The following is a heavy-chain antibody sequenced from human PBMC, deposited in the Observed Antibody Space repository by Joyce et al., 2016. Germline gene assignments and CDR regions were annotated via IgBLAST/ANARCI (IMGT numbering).Heavy chain of an antibody. CDR3: ARDGFLEWLGDDY. CDR2: FYYSGTT. Sequence: QLQLQESGPGLVRPSETLSLPCSVSGGSISSSSYYWGWIRQPPGRGLEWIGSFYYSGTTYYNPSLKSRVTISVDTSKNQFSLKLSSVTAADTAVYYCARDGFLEWLGDDYWGQGTLVTVSS. D-gene: IGHD3-3*01. J-gene: IGHJ4*02. CDR1: GGSISSSSYY. V-gene: IGHV4-39*07.